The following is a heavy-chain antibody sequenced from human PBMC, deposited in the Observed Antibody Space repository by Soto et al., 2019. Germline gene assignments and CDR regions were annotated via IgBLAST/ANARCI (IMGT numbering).Heavy chain of an antibody. CDR3: ARHDRFLEWYDAFDI. CDR2: IYYSGST. CDR1: GGSISSSSYY. V-gene: IGHV4-39*01. D-gene: IGHD3-3*01. Sequence: QLQLQESGPGLVKPSETLSLTCTVSGGSISSSSYYWGWIRQPPGKGLEWIGSIYYSGSTYYNPSLKSRVTISVDTSKNQFSLKLSSVTAADTAVYYCARHDRFLEWYDAFDIWGQGTMVTVSS. J-gene: IGHJ3*02.